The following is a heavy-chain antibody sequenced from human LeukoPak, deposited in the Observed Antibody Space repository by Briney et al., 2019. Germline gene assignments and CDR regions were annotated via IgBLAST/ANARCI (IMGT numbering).Heavy chain of an antibody. Sequence: ASVKVSCKASGYAFTGYYIHWVRQAPGQGLEWMGWINPNSGATNFAQKFQGRVTMTRDTSISTAYLELSRLRSDDTAVYYCARPQGECSGGSCYPWDAFDIWGQGTMVTVSS. V-gene: IGHV1-2*02. CDR2: INPNSGAT. CDR3: ARPQGECSGGSCYPWDAFDI. CDR1: GYAFTGYY. D-gene: IGHD2-15*01. J-gene: IGHJ3*02.